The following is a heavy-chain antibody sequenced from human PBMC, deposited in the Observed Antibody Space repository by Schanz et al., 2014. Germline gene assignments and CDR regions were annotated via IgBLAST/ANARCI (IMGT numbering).Heavy chain of an antibody. CDR2: IIPILGIA. CDR1: GGTFSSYT. CDR3: AREVGLYDRGWFDP. V-gene: IGHV1-69*08. J-gene: IGHJ5*02. D-gene: IGHD3-22*01. Sequence: QVQLVQSGAEVKKPGSSVKVSCTASGGTFSSYTINWVRQAPGQGLEWMGRIIPILGIANYAQKFQGRVTITADRSTSTAYMELSSLRSEDTAVYYCAREVGLYDRGWFDPWGQGTLVTVSS.